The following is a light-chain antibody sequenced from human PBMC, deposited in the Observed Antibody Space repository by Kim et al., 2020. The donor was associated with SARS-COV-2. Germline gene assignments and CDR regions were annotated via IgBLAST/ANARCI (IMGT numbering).Light chain of an antibody. CDR1: QSIFFSSNNKNY. V-gene: IGKV4-1*01. CDR3: QQYLTSPST. J-gene: IGKJ2*01. CDR2: WAS. Sequence: RATINCKSTQSIFFSSNNKNYLAWYQQKPGQPPKLLIYWASTRESWVPGRFSCRASGTDFTLTIICLQAEGEAIYYCQQYLTSPSTFCQGTKL.